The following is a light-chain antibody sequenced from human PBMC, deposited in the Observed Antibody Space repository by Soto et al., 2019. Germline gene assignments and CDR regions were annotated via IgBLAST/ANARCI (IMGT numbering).Light chain of an antibody. CDR1: QYSKNY. V-gene: IGKV1-33*01. Sequence: DIQMTQSPSSLSASLGDRVTITCQASQYSKNYLNWYQQKPGKAPKLLIYDASNLGEGVPSRFSGSGSGTYFTFTISSLQPEDIATYYCQQYENLPLTFGGGTKVDIK. J-gene: IGKJ4*01. CDR3: QQYENLPLT. CDR2: DAS.